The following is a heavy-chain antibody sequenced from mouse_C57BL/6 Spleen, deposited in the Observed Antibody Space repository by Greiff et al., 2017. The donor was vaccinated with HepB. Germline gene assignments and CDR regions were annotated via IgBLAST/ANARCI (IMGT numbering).Heavy chain of an antibody. D-gene: IGHD4-1*01. CDR3: ARLGRGEYYFDD. J-gene: IGHJ2*01. CDR1: GFTFSSYT. CDR2: ISGGGGNT. V-gene: IGHV5-9*01. Sequence: EVKVEESGGGLVKPGGSLKLSCAASGFTFSSYTMSWVRQTPEKRLEWVATISGGGGNTYYPDSVKGRFTISRDNAKNTLYLQMSSLRSEDTALYYCARLGRGEYYFDDWGQGTTLTVSS.